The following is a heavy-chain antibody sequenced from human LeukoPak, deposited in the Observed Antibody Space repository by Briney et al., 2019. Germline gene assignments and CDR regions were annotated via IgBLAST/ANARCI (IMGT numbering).Heavy chain of an antibody. CDR2: IYYSGST. CDR3: ARDLTGTTGTTATDNY. D-gene: IGHD1-1*01. V-gene: IGHV4-39*07. CDR1: GGSISSSSYY. Sequence: SETLSLTCTVSGGSISSSSYYWGWIRQPPGKGLEWIGSIYYSGSTYYNPSLKSRVTISVDTSKNQFSLMLSSVTAADTAVYYCARDLTGTTGTTATDNYWGQGTLVTVSS. J-gene: IGHJ4*02.